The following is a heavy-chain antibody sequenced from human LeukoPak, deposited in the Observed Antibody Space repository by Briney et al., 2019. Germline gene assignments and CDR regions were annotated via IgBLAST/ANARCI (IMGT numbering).Heavy chain of an antibody. CDR2: IGPSGTAI. Sequence: PGGSLRLSCAASGFTFSSYAMNWVRQAPGRGLEWVSYIGPSGTAIYYADSVKGRFTISRDNAKNSLYLQMNSLRAEDTAVYYCARVLRYCSGGNCYSGGLGYMDVWGKGTTVTISS. CDR3: ARVLRYCSGGNCYSGGLGYMDV. D-gene: IGHD2-15*01. CDR1: GFTFSSYA. J-gene: IGHJ6*03. V-gene: IGHV3-48*03.